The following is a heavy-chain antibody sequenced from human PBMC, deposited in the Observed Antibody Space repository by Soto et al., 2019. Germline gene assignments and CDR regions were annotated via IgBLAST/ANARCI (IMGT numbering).Heavy chain of an antibody. V-gene: IGHV1-69*06. CDR3: ARGGIVATISVPYYYGMDV. CDR2: IIPIFGTT. Sequence: SVKVSCKASGGTFSSYAISWVRQAPGQGLEWMGGIIPIFGTTNYAQKFQGRVTITADKSTSTAYMELSSLRSEDTAVYYCARGGIVATISVPYYYGMDVWGQGTTVTVSS. D-gene: IGHD5-12*01. J-gene: IGHJ6*02. CDR1: GGTFSSYA.